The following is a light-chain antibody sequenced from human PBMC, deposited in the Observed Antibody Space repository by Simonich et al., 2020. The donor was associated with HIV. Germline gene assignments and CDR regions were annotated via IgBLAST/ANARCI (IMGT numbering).Light chain of an antibody. J-gene: IGKJ1*01. Sequence: DIVMTQSPDSLAVSLGERATINCKSSQSVLYSSNNKNYLAWYQHKPGQPPKLLIYWASTREYGVPDRFSGSGSGTDFTLTISSLQAEDVAVYYCQQYYSTPPTFGQGTKVEI. CDR1: QSVLYSSNNKNY. V-gene: IGKV4-1*01. CDR3: QQYYSTPPT. CDR2: WAS.